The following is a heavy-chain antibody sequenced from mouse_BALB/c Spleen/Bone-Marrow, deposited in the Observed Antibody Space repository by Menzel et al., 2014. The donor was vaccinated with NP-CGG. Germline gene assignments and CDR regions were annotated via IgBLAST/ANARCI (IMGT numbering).Heavy chain of an antibody. CDR3: ARCLTGTSAMDY. J-gene: IGHJ4*01. Sequence: VKVSCKASGYAFTDYLMEWLKQRPGQGLEWIGVINPGGGSTNYNEKFKGKATLTADKSSSTAYMQLSSLTSDDSAVYFCARCLTGTSAMDYWGQGTSVTVSS. V-gene: IGHV1-54*01. D-gene: IGHD4-1*01. CDR2: INPGGGST. CDR1: GYAFTDYL.